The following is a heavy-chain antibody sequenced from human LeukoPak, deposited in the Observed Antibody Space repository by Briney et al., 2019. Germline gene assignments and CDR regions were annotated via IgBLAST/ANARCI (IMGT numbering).Heavy chain of an antibody. J-gene: IGHJ5*02. CDR1: GFTFSSYS. Sequence: GGSLRLSCAASGFTFSSYSMHWVRQAPGKGLEWVAVISYDGSNKYYADSVKGRFTISRDNSKNTLYLQMNSLRAEDTAVYYCAKGAGGPYNWFDPWGQGTLVTVSS. D-gene: IGHD3-10*01. CDR2: ISYDGSNK. V-gene: IGHV3-30*18. CDR3: AKGAGGPYNWFDP.